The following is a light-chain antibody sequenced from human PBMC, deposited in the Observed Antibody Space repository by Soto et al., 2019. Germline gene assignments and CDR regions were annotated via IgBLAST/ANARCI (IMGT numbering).Light chain of an antibody. Sequence: QSALTQPASVSGSPGQSITISCTGTSSDVGGYNHVSWYQHHPGKAPKVIIYDVSNRPSGVSNRFSGSKSGNTASLTFSGLQAEDEADYYCGSYTRSSPYVFGTGTKLTVL. CDR1: SSDVGGYNH. CDR3: GSYTRSSPYV. J-gene: IGLJ1*01. V-gene: IGLV2-14*03. CDR2: DVS.